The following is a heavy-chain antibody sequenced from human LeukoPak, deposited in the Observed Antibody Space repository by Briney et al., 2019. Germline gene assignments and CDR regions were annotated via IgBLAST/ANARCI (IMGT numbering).Heavy chain of an antibody. J-gene: IGHJ4*02. CDR2: ISSSSSTI. Sequence: GGSLRLSCAASGFTFSSYSMNWVRQAPGKGLEWVSYISSSSSTIYYADSVKGRFTISRDNAKNSLYLQMNSLRAEETAVYYCARRAGAYSHPYDYWGQGTLVTVSS. D-gene: IGHD4/OR15-4a*01. V-gene: IGHV3-48*01. CDR3: ARRAGAYSHPYDY. CDR1: GFTFSSYS.